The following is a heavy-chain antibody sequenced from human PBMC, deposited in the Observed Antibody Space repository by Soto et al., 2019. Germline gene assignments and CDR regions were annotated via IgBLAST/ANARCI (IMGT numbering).Heavy chain of an antibody. CDR2: INHSGGT. J-gene: IGHJ4*02. CDR1: GDSFSDDY. V-gene: IGHV4-34*01. D-gene: IGHD2-15*01. CDR3: ARAYCSGGGCSEYY. Sequence: SETLSLTCAVYGDSFSDDYWSWIRQPPGKGLEWIGEINHSGGTNYNPSLKSRVTISVDTSRNQFSLKLTSVTAADTAMYYCARAYCSGGGCSEYYWGLGTMVTVSS.